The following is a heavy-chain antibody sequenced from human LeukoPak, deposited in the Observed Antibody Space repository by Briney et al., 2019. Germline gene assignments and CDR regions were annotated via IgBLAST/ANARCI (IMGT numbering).Heavy chain of an antibody. CDR2: MNPNSGNT. CDR1: GYIFTSYD. Sequence: ASVKVSCKASGYIFTSYDINWVRQATGQGLEWMGWMNPNSGNTGYAQKFQGRVTMTRNTSISTAYMELSSLRSEDTAVYYCARGYYGSGSPDPEIDYWGQGTLVTVSS. V-gene: IGHV1-8*01. CDR3: ARGYYGSGSPDPEIDY. D-gene: IGHD3-10*01. J-gene: IGHJ4*02.